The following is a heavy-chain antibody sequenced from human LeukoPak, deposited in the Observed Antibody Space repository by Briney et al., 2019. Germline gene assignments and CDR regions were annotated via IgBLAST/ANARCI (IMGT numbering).Heavy chain of an antibody. V-gene: IGHV3-23*01. J-gene: IGHJ4*02. CDR3: ARDPHIVGAPDYFDY. Sequence: AGGSLRLSCAASGFTFSNSAMSWVRQAPGKGLEWVSTLSGSGITTYYADSVKGRFTISRDHAKNTLYLQMNSLRAEDTAVYYCARDPHIVGAPDYFDYWGQGTLVTVSS. CDR2: LSGSGITT. CDR1: GFTFSNSA. D-gene: IGHD1-26*01.